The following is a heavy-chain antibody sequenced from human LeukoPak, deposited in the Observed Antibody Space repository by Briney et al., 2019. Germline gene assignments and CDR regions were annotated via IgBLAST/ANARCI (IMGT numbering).Heavy chain of an antibody. J-gene: IGHJ5*02. Sequence: ASVKVSCKASGYTFTSYYMHWVRQAPGQGLEWMGIINPSGGSTSYAQKFQGRVTMTRDTSTSTVYMELSSLRSEDTAVYYCAGDVAAAGTGYNWFDPWGQGTLVTVSS. V-gene: IGHV1-46*01. CDR1: GYTFTSYY. CDR3: AGDVAAAGTGYNWFDP. D-gene: IGHD6-13*01. CDR2: INPSGGST.